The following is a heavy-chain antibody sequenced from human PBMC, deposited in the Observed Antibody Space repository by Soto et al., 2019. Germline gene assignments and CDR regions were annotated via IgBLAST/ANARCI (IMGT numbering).Heavy chain of an antibody. V-gene: IGHV1-3*01. CDR3: ARDGYCSGGSCFES. Sequence: ASVKVSCKASGYTFTNYAMHWVRQAPGQRLEWMGWINAGNGCTKYSQNFQGRVTITRDTSASTAYMELSSLRSEDTAVYYCARDGYCSGGSCFESWGQGTLVTVSS. J-gene: IGHJ4*02. CDR2: INAGNGCT. D-gene: IGHD2-15*01. CDR1: GYTFTNYA.